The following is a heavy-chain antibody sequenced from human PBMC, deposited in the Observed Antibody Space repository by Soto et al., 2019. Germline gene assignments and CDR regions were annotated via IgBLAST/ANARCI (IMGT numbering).Heavy chain of an antibody. CDR3: ARGGHRYSYGELDY. CDR2: IIPIFGTA. Sequence: SVKVSCKASGGTFSSYAISWVRQAPGQGLEWMGGIIPIFGTANYAQKFQGRVTITADESTSTAYTELSSLRSEDTAVYYCARGGHRYSYGELDYWGQGTLVTVSS. D-gene: IGHD5-18*01. CDR1: GGTFSSYA. J-gene: IGHJ4*02. V-gene: IGHV1-69*13.